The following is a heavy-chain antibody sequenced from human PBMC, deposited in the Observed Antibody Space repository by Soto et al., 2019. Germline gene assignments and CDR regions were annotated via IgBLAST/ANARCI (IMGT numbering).Heavy chain of an antibody. J-gene: IGHJ6*03. D-gene: IGHD3-3*01. Sequence: EVQLLESRGGFVQPGGSLRLSCAASGTTFSSSAMSWVRQAPGKGLEWVSAISGNGVSTNYADSVKGRFTISRDKSKNTLYLQMESLRAEDTAIYYCAKQGFWSGYQYYYYYYYMDVWGKGTTVTVSS. V-gene: IGHV3-23*01. CDR1: GTTFSSSA. CDR2: ISGNGVST. CDR3: AKQGFWSGYQYYYYYYYMDV.